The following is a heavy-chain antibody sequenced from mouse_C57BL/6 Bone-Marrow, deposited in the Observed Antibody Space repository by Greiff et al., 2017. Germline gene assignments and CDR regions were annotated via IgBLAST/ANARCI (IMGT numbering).Heavy chain of an antibody. D-gene: IGHD1-1*01. J-gene: IGHJ4*01. V-gene: IGHV1-53*01. CDR3: ARGDDGSIPLYAMDY. CDR2: INPSNGGT. CDR1: GYTFTSYW. Sequence: QVQLQQPGTELVKPGASVKLSCKASGYTFTSYWMHWVKQRPGQGLEWIGNINPSNGGTNYNEKFKSKATLTVDKSSSTAYMQLSSLTSEDSAVYYWARGDDGSIPLYAMDYWGKGTSVTVSS.